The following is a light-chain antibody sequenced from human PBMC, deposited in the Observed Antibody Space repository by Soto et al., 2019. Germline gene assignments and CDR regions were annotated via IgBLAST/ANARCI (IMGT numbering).Light chain of an antibody. J-gene: IGKJ5*01. CDR2: KAS. CDR3: QQYNSYPIT. CDR1: QSISSW. V-gene: IGKV1-5*03. Sequence: DIQMTQSPSTLSASVGDRVTITCRPSQSISSWLAWYQQKPGKAPKSLIYKASSLESGVPSRFSGGGSGTEFTLTISSLQPDDFATYYCQQYNSYPITFGQGTRLEMK.